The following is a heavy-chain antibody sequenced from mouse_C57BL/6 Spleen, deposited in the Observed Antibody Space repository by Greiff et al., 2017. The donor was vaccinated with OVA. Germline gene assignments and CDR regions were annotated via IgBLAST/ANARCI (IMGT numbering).Heavy chain of an antibody. Sequence: EVHLVESGGGLVQPGESLKLSCESNAYEFPSHDMSWVRKTPEKRLELVAAITSDGGSTYYPDTMERRFIISRDNTKKTLYLQMSSLRSEDTALYDSARRATTGWYFDVWGTGTTVTVSS. J-gene: IGHJ1*03. D-gene: IGHD1-1*01. CDR3: ARRATTGWYFDV. CDR2: ITSDGGST. V-gene: IGHV5-2*01. CDR1: AYEFPSHD.